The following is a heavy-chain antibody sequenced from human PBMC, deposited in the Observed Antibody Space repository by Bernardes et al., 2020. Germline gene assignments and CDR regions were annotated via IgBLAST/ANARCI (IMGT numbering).Heavy chain of an antibody. J-gene: IGHJ5*02. CDR1: GFTVSSYA. CDR3: AKSHCSGGSCYPLNWFDP. Sequence: GWSLRLSCAASGFTVSSYAMSWVRQAPGKGLEWVSVISGSGGSTYYADSVKGRFTISRDNSKNTLYLQMNSLRAEDTAVYYFAKSHCSGGSCYPLNWFDPWGQGTLVTVSS. V-gene: IGHV3-23*01. D-gene: IGHD2-15*01. CDR2: ISGSGGST.